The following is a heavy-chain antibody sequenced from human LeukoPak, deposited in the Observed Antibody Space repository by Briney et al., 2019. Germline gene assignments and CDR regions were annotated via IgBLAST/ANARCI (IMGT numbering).Heavy chain of an antibody. J-gene: IGHJ6*03. CDR3: ARDEGYYNYMDV. V-gene: IGHV1-2*02. CDR1: RYCFTGYY. CDR2: INVDSGGT. Sequence: ASVKVSCKASRYCFTGYYMHWVRLAPGQGLEWMGWINVDSGGTKYAEKFQGRVTMTRDTSISTAYMELSRLRSDDTAVYYCARDEGYYNYMDVWGKGTTVSVSS.